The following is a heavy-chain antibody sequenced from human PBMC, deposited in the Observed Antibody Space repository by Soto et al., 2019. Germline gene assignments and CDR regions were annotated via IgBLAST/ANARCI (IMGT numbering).Heavy chain of an antibody. V-gene: IGHV1-69*06. CDR2: ILPIFATA. Sequence: QVQLVQSGAEVQKPGSSVKVSCKASGGTFNNYVVNWVRQAPGQGLEWMGGILPIFATANYAQKFQGRVTITADKSTSTAYMELTSLRSEDTAVYYCAGRCDSTTCLGHFDYWGQGTLVTVAS. CDR1: GGTFNNYV. CDR3: AGRCDSTTCLGHFDY. D-gene: IGHD2-2*01. J-gene: IGHJ4*02.